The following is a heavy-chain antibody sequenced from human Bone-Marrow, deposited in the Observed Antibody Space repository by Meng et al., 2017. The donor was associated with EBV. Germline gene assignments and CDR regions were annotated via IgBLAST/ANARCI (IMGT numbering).Heavy chain of an antibody. CDR1: GFTFSSYS. Sequence: EVHLVESGXXLXKPGGXXRXXXXXXGFTFSSYSMNRVRQAPGKGLEWVSSISSSSYIYYAASVKGRFTISRDNAKNSLYLQMNSLRAEDTAVYYCARAASYDYIWGSYRSFDWFDPWGQGTLVTVSS. CDR3: ARAASYDYIWGSYRSFDWFDP. V-gene: IGHV3-21*01. CDR2: ISSSSYI. J-gene: IGHJ5*02. D-gene: IGHD3-16*02.